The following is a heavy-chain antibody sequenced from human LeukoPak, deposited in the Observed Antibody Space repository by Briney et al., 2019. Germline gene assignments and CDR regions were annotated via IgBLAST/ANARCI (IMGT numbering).Heavy chain of an antibody. J-gene: IGHJ5*02. Sequence: GGSLRLSCAASGFTFSGSAMHWVRQASGKGPEWVGRIRSKANSYATAYAASVKGRFTISRDDSKNTAYLQMNSLKTEDTAVYYCTRHSYNWNDAGWFDPWGQGTLVTVSS. CDR3: TRHSYNWNDAGWFDP. V-gene: IGHV3-73*01. D-gene: IGHD1-20*01. CDR1: GFTFSGSA. CDR2: IRSKANSYAT.